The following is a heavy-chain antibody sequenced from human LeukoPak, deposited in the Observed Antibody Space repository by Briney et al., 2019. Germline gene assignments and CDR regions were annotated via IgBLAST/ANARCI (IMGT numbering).Heavy chain of an antibody. CDR3: ARRVIAAAGLTYFDY. D-gene: IGHD6-13*01. CDR1: GYTFTGYG. J-gene: IGHJ4*02. V-gene: IGHV1-2*02. Sequence: GASVKVSCKACGYTFTGYGMHWVRQAPGQGLEWMGWINPNSGGTNYAQKFQGRVTMTRDTSISTAYMELSRLRSDDTAVYYCARRVIAAAGLTYFDYWGQGTPVTVSS. CDR2: INPNSGGT.